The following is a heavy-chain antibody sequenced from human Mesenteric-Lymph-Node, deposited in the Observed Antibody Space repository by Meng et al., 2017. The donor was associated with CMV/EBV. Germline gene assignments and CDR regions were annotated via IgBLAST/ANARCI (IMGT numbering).Heavy chain of an antibody. V-gene: IGHV3-74*01. J-gene: IGHJ6*01. Sequence: GGSLRLSCAASGFTFSSYWMHWVRQAPGKGLVWVSRINSDGSSTSYADSVKGRFTISRDNAKNTLYLQMNSLRAEDTAVYYCARDTVVVNPYHFGMDVWGQGTTVTVSS. CDR1: GFTFSSYW. D-gene: IGHD2-21*01. CDR3: ARDTVVVNPYHFGMDV. CDR2: INSDGSST.